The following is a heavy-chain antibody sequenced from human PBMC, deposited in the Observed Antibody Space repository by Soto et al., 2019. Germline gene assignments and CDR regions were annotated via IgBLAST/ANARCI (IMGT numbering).Heavy chain of an antibody. J-gene: IGHJ4*02. CDR2: IYTSGST. CDR3: ARVMEQLALDY. D-gene: IGHD6-6*01. Sequence: QVQLQESGPGLVKPSETLSLTCTVSGGSISSYYWSWIRQPAGKGLEWIGRIYTSGSTNYNPSLKSRVPMSVDTAQNQFSLKLSSVTAADTGVYYCARVMEQLALDYWGQGTLVTVSS. V-gene: IGHV4-4*07. CDR1: GGSISSYY.